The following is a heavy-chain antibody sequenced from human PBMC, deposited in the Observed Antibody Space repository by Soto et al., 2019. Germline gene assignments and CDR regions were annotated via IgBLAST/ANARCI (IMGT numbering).Heavy chain of an antibody. J-gene: IGHJ6*02. CDR3: AKYSDSSGDYYYGLDV. Sequence: EVQPLESGGGLVQPGGSLRLSCAASGFIFSSYAMTWVRQAPGKGLEWVSTIRGSDGSTYYADSVKGRFSISRDNSRSTLYLQMNSLRAEDTAVFYCAKYSDSSGDYYYGLDVWGQGTTVTVSS. CDR1: GFIFSSYA. CDR2: IRGSDGST. D-gene: IGHD6-6*01. V-gene: IGHV3-23*01.